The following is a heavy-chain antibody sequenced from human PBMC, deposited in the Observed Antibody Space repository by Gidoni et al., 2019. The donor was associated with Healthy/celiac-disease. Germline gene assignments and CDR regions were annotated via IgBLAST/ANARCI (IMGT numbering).Heavy chain of an antibody. Sequence: EVQLVESGGGLVKPGRSLRLSCTASGFTFGDYAMSWFRQAPGKGLEWVGFIRSKVSGGTTEYAASVKGRFTISRDYSKSIAYLQMNSLKTEDTAVYYCTRDKGSGWYGMERFDSWGQGTLVTVSS. D-gene: IGHD6-19*01. CDR1: GFTFGDYA. V-gene: IGHV3-49*05. J-gene: IGHJ4*02. CDR3: TRDKGSGWYGMERFDS. CDR2: IRSKVSGGTT.